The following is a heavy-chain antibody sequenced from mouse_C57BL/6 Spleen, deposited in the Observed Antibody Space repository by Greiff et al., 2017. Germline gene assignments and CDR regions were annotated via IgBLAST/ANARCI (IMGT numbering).Heavy chain of an antibody. J-gene: IGHJ3*01. CDR3: ARGGSGSAWFAY. Sequence: QVQLQQSGAELVKPGASVKISCKASGYAFSSYWMNWVKQRPGKGLEWIGQIYPGDGDTNSNGKFKGKATLTADKSSSTAYMQLSSLTSEDSAVYFCARGGSGSAWFAYWGQGTLVTVSA. D-gene: IGHD1-3*01. CDR2: IYPGDGDT. V-gene: IGHV1-80*01. CDR1: GYAFSSYW.